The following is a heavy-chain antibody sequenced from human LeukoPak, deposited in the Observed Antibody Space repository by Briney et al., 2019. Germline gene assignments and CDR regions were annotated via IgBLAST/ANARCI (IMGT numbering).Heavy chain of an antibody. Sequence: GGSLRLSCAASGFPFSTHSLNWVRQAPGKGLEWVSSISAGGDFVYYGDSVKGRFTMSRDNAKNSLHLQMDSLTAEDTAVYYCATSFSYAFDCRGQGILVTVSS. J-gene: IGHJ4*02. CDR2: ISAGGDFV. V-gene: IGHV3-21*01. CDR3: ATSFSYAFDC. CDR1: GFPFSTHS. D-gene: IGHD2/OR15-2a*01.